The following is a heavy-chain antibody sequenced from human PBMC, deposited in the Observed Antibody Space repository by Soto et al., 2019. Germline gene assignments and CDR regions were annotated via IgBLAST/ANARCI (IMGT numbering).Heavy chain of an antibody. Sequence: GGSLRPSCAASGFTFSGSAMHWVRQASGKGLEWVGRIRSKANSYATAYAASVKGRFTISRDDSKNTAYLQMNSLKTEDTAVYYCTRPYSSTENVPPLWGQGTLVTVSS. CDR1: GFTFSGSA. CDR3: TRPYSSTENVPPL. V-gene: IGHV3-73*01. D-gene: IGHD6-13*01. CDR2: IRSKANSYAT. J-gene: IGHJ4*02.